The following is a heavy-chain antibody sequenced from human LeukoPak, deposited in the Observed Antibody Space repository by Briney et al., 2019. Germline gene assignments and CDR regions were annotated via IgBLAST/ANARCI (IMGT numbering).Heavy chain of an antibody. D-gene: IGHD6-13*01. CDR1: GFTFSSYG. J-gene: IGHJ5*02. CDR2: ISYDGSNK. CDR3: AKGLSYSSSWFDP. V-gene: IGHV3-30*18. Sequence: GRSLRLSCAASGFTFSSYGMHWVRQAPGKGLEWVAVISYDGSNKYYADSVKGRFTISRDNSKNTLYLQMNSLRAEDTAVYYCAKGLSYSSSWFDPWGQGTLVTVSS.